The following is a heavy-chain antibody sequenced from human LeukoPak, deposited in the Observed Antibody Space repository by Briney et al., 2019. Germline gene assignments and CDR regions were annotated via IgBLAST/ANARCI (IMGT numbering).Heavy chain of an antibody. Sequence: GGSLRLSCAASGFTFSTYVMAWVRQAPGQGLKWVSVISGRGDYTYYADSMKGRFTISRDNSKNSLFLQMNSLRAEDTAVYYCAKGPRSSWYHYGMDVWGKGTTVTVSS. V-gene: IGHV3-23*01. CDR3: AKGPRSSWYHYGMDV. CDR1: GFTFSTYV. D-gene: IGHD6-13*01. CDR2: ISGRGDYT. J-gene: IGHJ6*04.